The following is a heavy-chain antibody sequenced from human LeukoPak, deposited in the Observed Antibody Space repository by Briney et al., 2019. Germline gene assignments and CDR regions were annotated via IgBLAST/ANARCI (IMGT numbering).Heavy chain of an antibody. D-gene: IGHD1-14*01. J-gene: IGHJ4*02. CDR2: TYYRSKWNN. CDR3: AREVFKYGRFYFDY. CDR1: GDSVSSNTGA. Sequence: SQTLSLTCGISGDSVSSNTGAWNWIRQSPSRGLEWLGKTYYRSKWNNDYAVSVKDRITINPDTSKDQFSLQLNSVTPEDTAVYYCAREVFKYGRFYFDYWGQGTPVTVSS. V-gene: IGHV6-1*01.